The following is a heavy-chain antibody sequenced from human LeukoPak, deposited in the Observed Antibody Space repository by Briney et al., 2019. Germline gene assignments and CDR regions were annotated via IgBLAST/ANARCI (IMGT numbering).Heavy chain of an antibody. V-gene: IGHV3-21*04. CDR2: ISSDSSSFK. D-gene: IGHD1-20*01. J-gene: IGHJ4*02. Sequence: PGGSLRLSCAASGFTFSSYHFHRVRQAPGKGLEWVSSISSDSSSFKYYAHSVQGRFTISRDNARNSMYLQMNSLRAEDTAVYYCARGTNWSPLDFDYWGQGSLVTVSS. CDR3: ARGTNWSPLDFDY. CDR1: GFTFSSYH.